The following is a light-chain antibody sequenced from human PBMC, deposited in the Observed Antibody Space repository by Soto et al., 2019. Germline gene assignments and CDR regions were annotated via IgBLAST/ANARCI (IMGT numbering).Light chain of an antibody. CDR2: DAT. CDR3: QQRYHWPPLT. V-gene: IGKV3-11*01. Sequence: EIVLTQSPVTLSLSPGDTATLSCRASQSVVRYVAWYQQKPGQAPRLLIYDATIRASGIPARFSGSESVTDFNLTNSSLEPEDFAVYYCQQRYHWPPLTFGGGTKVEVK. J-gene: IGKJ4*01. CDR1: QSVVRY.